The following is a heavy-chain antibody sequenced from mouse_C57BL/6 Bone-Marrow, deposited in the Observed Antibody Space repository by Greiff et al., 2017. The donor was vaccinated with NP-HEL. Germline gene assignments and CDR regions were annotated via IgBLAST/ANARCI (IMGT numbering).Heavy chain of an antibody. J-gene: IGHJ2*01. D-gene: IGHD1-1*01. V-gene: IGHV2-9*01. CDR1: GFSLTSYC. Sequence: VKLVESGPGLVAPSQSLSITCTVSGFSLTSYCVDWVRQPPGKGLAWLGVIWGGGSTNYNSALMSRLSISKDNSKSQVFLKMNSLQTDDTAMYDCASYYYGSSPPDYWGQGTTLTVSS. CDR2: IWGGGST. CDR3: ASYYYGSSPPDY.